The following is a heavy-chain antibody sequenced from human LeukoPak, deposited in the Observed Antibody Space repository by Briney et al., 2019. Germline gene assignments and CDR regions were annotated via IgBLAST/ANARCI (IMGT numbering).Heavy chain of an antibody. CDR3: AKDGRAAAEHYFDY. CDR2: ISWDGGST. V-gene: IGHV3-43*01. CDR1: GFTFDDHT. Sequence: GGSLRLSCAASGFTFDDHTMHWVRQAPGKGLEWVSLISWDGGSTYYADSVKGRFTISRDNSKNSLYLQMNSLRTEDTALYYCAKDGRAAAEHYFDYWGQGTLVTVSS. D-gene: IGHD6-13*01. J-gene: IGHJ4*02.